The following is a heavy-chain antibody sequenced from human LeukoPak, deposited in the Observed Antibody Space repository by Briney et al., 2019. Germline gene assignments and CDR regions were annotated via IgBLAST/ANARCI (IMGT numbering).Heavy chain of an antibody. CDR3: ARGLAVTARGSFDI. D-gene: IGHD6-19*01. CDR1: GFTFSSYG. Sequence: PGRSLRLSCAASGFTFSSYGMHWVRQAPGKGLKWVAVIWYDGSNKYYADSVKGRFTISRDNAKNSLYLQMNSLRAEDTAVYYCARGLAVTARGSFDIWGQGTMVTVSS. CDR2: IWYDGSNK. J-gene: IGHJ3*02. V-gene: IGHV3-33*01.